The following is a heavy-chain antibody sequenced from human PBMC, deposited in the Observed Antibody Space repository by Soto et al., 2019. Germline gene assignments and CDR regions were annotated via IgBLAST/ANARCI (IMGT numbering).Heavy chain of an antibody. CDR1: GGSTSSDNY. Sequence: SETLSLTCTVSGGSTSSDNYWSWIRQPPGKGLEWIGRIYYSGNTDYNPPLKSRLAISIDTSKNQFSLKLSSVTAADTAVYFCAREGGESSDGLYYFDSWGQGSLVTVSS. V-gene: IGHV4-30-4*01. CDR3: AREGGESSDGLYYFDS. D-gene: IGHD3-16*01. J-gene: IGHJ4*02. CDR2: IYYSGNT.